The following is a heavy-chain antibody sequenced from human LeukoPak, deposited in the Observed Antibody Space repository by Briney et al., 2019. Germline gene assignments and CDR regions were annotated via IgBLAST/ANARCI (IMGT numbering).Heavy chain of an antibody. CDR1: GFTFSNAW. V-gene: IGHV3-15*01. Sequence: GGSLRLSCAASGFTFSNAWMSWVRQAPGKGLEWVGRIKSKTDGGTTDYAAPVKGRFTISRDDSKNTLYLQMNSLRAEDTAVYYCAKDRAAAGTVQHWGQGTLVTVSS. J-gene: IGHJ1*01. CDR3: AKDRAAAGTVQH. CDR2: IKSKTDGGTT. D-gene: IGHD6-13*01.